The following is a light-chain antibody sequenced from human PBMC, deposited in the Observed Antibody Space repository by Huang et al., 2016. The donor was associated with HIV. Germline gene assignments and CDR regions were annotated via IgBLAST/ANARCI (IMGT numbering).Light chain of an antibody. CDR3: QHYGNSRTST. V-gene: IGKV3-20*01. Sequence: EIVLTQSPGTLSLSPGERATLSCRASQRISSSYLAWHQQKPGQAPRLLVYGASSRATGIPDRFSGSGSGTDFTLTISRLEPEDCAVYYCQHYGNSRTSTFGQGTKLEI. CDR2: GAS. CDR1: QRISSSY. J-gene: IGKJ2*01.